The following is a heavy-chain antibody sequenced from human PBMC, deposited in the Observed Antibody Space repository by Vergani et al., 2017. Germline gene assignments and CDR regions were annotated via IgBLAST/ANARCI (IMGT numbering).Heavy chain of an antibody. CDR3: ARAPPYYDDSSGYPGGDIDP. Sequence: QVQLVQSGAEVKKPGASVKVSCKASGYTFTSYDINWVRQATGQGLAWMGWMNPNSGNTGYAQKFQGRVTMTRNTSISTAYMELSSLRTEETAVYYCARAPPYYDDSSGYPGGDIDPWGQGTLVTVSS. CDR1: GYTFTSYD. V-gene: IGHV1-8*01. D-gene: IGHD3-22*01. CDR2: MNPNSGNT. J-gene: IGHJ5*02.